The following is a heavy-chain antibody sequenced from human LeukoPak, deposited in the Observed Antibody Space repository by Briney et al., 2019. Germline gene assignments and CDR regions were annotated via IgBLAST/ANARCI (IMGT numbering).Heavy chain of an antibody. CDR1: GFTFSSYA. D-gene: IGHD3-22*01. J-gene: IGHJ4*02. Sequence: GRTLRLSCAASGFTFSSYAMHWVRQAPGKGLEWVAVISYDGSNKYYADSVKGRFPISRDNSKNQLYLKMNSVRAEDTAVYYCARGEYSSGYPQVDYWGQGTMVTVSS. CDR2: ISYDGSNK. CDR3: ARGEYSSGYPQVDY. V-gene: IGHV3-30-3*01.